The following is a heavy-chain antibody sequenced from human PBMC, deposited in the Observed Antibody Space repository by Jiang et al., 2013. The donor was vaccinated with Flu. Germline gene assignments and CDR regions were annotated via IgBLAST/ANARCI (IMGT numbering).Heavy chain of an antibody. Sequence: GSGLVKPSETLSLTCTVSGGSVSSGSYYWSWIRQPPGKGLEWIGYIYYSGSTNYNPSLKSRVTISVDTSKNQFSLKLSSVTAADTAVYYCARAPGYYYDSSGFFIWGQGTMVTVSS. CDR3: ARAPGYYYDSSGFFI. CDR2: IYYSGST. CDR1: GGSVSSGSYY. D-gene: IGHD3-22*01. V-gene: IGHV4-61*01. J-gene: IGHJ3*02.